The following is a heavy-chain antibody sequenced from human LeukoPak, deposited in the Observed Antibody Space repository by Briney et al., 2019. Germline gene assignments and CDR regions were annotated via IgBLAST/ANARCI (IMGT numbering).Heavy chain of an antibody. CDR1: GFTFSDYY. J-gene: IGHJ5*02. D-gene: IGHD3-3*01. CDR3: ARGGRFWSGYYARQNWFDP. Sequence: PGGSLRLSCAASGFTFSDYYMSWIRQPPGKGLEWIGEINHSGSTNYNPSLKSRVTISVDTSKNQFSLKLSSVTAADTAVYYCARGGRFWSGYYARQNWFDPWGQGTLVTVSS. V-gene: IGHV4-34*01. CDR2: INHSGST.